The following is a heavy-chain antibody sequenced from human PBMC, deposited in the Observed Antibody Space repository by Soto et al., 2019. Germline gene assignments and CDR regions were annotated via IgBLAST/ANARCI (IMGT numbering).Heavy chain of an antibody. CDR3: AGGDRELVTYYYYYYMDV. Sequence: SETLSLTCTVSGVSISSSIYYWGWIRQPPGKGLEWIGSIYYSGSTYYNPSLKSRVTISVDTSKNQFSLKLSSVTAADTAVYYCAGGDRELVTYYYYYYMDVWGKGTTVTVSS. CDR2: IYYSGST. D-gene: IGHD3-9*01. V-gene: IGHV4-39*01. CDR1: GVSISSSIYY. J-gene: IGHJ6*03.